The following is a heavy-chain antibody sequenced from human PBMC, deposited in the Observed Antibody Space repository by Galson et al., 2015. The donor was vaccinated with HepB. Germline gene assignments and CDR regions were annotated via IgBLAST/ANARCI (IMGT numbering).Heavy chain of an antibody. CDR1: GFTFSNYA. D-gene: IGHD2-2*01. CDR2: ISDSGSST. CDR3: ANDLRGSSTMGDY. V-gene: IGHV3-23*01. Sequence: SLRLSCAASGFTFSNYAMSWVRQAPGKGLEWVSAISDSGSSTHYADSVKGRFTISRDFSKNTLYLQMNSLRAEDTAVYYCANDLRGSSTMGDYWGQGTLVTVSS. J-gene: IGHJ4*02.